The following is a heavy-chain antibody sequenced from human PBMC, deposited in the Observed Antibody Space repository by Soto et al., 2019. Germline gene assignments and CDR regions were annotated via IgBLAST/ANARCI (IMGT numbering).Heavy chain of an antibody. CDR1: GFTFSSYW. CDR3: AKGLNAYYYYAMDV. CDR2: INSDGSST. Sequence: GGSLRLSCAASGFTFSSYWMHWVRQAPGKGLVWVSRINSDGSSTSYADSVKGRFTISRDNAKNMLYLQMNSLRAEDTAVYYCAKGLNAYYYYAMDVWGQGTTVTVSS. V-gene: IGHV3-74*01. J-gene: IGHJ6*02. D-gene: IGHD2-8*01.